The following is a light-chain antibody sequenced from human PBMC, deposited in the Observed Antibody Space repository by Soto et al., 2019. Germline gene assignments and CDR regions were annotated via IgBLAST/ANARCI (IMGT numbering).Light chain of an antibody. CDR1: SSDVGAYNY. V-gene: IGLV2-14*01. CDR2: EVS. CDR3: SSYTSRNTLV. Sequence: SALTQPASVPGSPGQSITISCTGTSSDVGAYNYVSWYQQHPGKAPKLMIFEVSDRPSGVSNRFSGSKSGNTASLTISGLPAEDEADYYCSSYTSRNTLVFGGGTKLTVL. J-gene: IGLJ2*01.